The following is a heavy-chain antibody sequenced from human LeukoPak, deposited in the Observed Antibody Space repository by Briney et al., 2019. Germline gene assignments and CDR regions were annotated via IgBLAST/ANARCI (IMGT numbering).Heavy chain of an antibody. CDR1: GGSISSSSYY. J-gene: IGHJ5*02. D-gene: IGHD6-19*01. Sequence: PSETLSLTCTVSGGSISSSSYYWGWIRQPPGKGLEWIGSIYYSGSTYYNPSLKSRVTISVDTSKNQFSLKLSSETAADTAVYYCARSSGFIKSAWFDPWGQGTLVTVSS. V-gene: IGHV4-39*01. CDR2: IYYSGST. CDR3: ARSSGFIKSAWFDP.